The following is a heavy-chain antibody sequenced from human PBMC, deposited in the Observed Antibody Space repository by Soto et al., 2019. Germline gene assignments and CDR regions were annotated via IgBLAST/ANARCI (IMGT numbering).Heavy chain of an antibody. V-gene: IGHV3-11*01. D-gene: IGHD3-3*01. CDR2: ISSSGSTI. J-gene: IGHJ5*02. Sequence: GGSLRLSCAASGFTFSDYYMSWIRQAPGKGLEWVSYISSSGSTIYYADSVKGRFTISRDNAKNSLYLQMNSLRAEDTAVYYCARALSITISNWFDPWGQGTLVTVSS. CDR3: ARALSITISNWFDP. CDR1: GFTFSDYY.